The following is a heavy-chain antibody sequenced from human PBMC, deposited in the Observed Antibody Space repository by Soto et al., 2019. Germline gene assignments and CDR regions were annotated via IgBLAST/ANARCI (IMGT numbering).Heavy chain of an antibody. CDR3: AXGGYCSGGGCSLSYFWFDP. V-gene: IGHV3-13*01. J-gene: IGHJ5*02. CDR2: ISTAGDT. D-gene: IGHD2-15*01. Sequence: EVPLVESGGGLVQPGGSLRLSCAASGFTLSTYDMHWVHQATGKGLEWVSGISTAGDTYYPGSVKGRFTISRENAKNSLYLQMNSXSIGDTAVYYCAXGGYCSGGGCSLSYFWFDPWGQGTLVTVSS. CDR1: GFTLSTYD.